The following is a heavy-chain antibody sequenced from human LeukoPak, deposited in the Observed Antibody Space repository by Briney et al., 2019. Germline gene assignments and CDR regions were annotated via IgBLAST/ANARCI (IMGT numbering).Heavy chain of an antibody. CDR2: ISSSGGGGTT. D-gene: IGHD3-22*01. J-gene: IGHJ6*02. CDR1: GFTFSSYA. CDR3: AKDGYYDDSRAYYYYGMDV. Sequence: AGGSLRLSCAASGFTFSSYAMSWVRQAPGKGLEWVSAISSSGGGGTTYYADSVKGRFTISRDNSKNTLFLQMNSLRAEDTAVYYCAKDGYYDDSRAYYYYGMDVWGQGTTVTVSS. V-gene: IGHV3-23*01.